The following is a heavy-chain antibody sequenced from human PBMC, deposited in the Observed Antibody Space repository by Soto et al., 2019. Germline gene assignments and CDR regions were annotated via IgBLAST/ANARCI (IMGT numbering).Heavy chain of an antibody. D-gene: IGHD5-18*01. CDR2: ISDDGASI. Sequence: GGSLRLSCEASGFSFSSFAMNWVRQAPGRRLEWISYISDDGASIYYADSLKGRFTISRDNAKNSLSLQMNNLRAEDTAVYYCARENSVQAWLHHFDHWGLGTRVTIAS. J-gene: IGHJ4*02. V-gene: IGHV3-48*03. CDR3: ARENSVQAWLHHFDH. CDR1: GFSFSSFA.